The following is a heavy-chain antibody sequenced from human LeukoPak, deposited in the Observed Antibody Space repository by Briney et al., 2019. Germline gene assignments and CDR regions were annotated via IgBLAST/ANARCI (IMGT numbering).Heavy chain of an antibody. D-gene: IGHD5-18*01. CDR2: INPNSGGT. V-gene: IGHV1-2*02. CDR1: GYTFSGYY. CDR3: AREWGFNYGLGDY. Sequence: ASVKVSCKASGYTFSGYYMHWVRQAPGQGLEWMGWINPNSGGTNYAQKFQGRVTMTRDKSISTAYMELSRLRSDDTAVYYCAREWGFNYGLGDYWGQGTQVTVSS. J-gene: IGHJ4*02.